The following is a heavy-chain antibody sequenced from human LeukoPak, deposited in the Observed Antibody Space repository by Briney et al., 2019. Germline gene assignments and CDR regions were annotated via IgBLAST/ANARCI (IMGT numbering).Heavy chain of an antibody. CDR1: EFTFSSYG. J-gene: IGHJ5*02. Sequence: GGPLKLPCAASEFTFSSYGMHWVGQAPGGGREWGAVIWYDGSNKYYADSVKGRFTISRDNSKNTLYLQMNSLGAEDTAVYYCARDNVRDGYNYDWFDPWGQGTLVTVSS. CDR3: ARDNVRDGYNYDWFDP. CDR2: IWYDGSNK. D-gene: IGHD5-24*01. V-gene: IGHV3-33*01.